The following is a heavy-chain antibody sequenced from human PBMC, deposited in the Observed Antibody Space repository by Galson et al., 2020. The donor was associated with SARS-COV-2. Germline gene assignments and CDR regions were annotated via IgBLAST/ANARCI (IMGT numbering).Heavy chain of an antibody. Sequence: ETSETLSLTCTVSGGSISSGSYYWNWIRQPAGKGLEWIGRFYTSGSTNYNPSLKSRVTISVDTSKNQFSLKLNSVTAADTAVYYCAREVTGTTDALDIWGQGTMVTVSS. CDR1: GGSISSGSYY. J-gene: IGHJ3*02. D-gene: IGHD1-7*01. CDR2: FYTSGST. CDR3: AREVTGTTDALDI. V-gene: IGHV4-61*02.